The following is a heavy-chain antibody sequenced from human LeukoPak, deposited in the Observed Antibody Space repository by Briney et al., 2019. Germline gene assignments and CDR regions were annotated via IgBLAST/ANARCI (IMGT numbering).Heavy chain of an antibody. V-gene: IGHV4-61*01. CDR1: GARLTNPTYF. D-gene: IGHD2-15*01. CDR2: IFASGTA. Sequence: SDTLSLTCSVSGARLTNPTYFEWSWFRLPPGKGLEFTGKIFASGTAALTPSLKSRVTMSLDTSKNEFSLRLTSVTAEDSAVYYCARFKSGGFYYFDSWGQGTLVTVSS. CDR3: ARFKSGGFYYFDS. J-gene: IGHJ4*02.